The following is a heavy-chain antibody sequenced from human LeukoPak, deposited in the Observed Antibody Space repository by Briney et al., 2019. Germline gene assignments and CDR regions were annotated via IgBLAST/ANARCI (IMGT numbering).Heavy chain of an antibody. CDR1: GGTFSSYA. D-gene: IGHD4-17*01. CDR3: ATDDYGDYSLGYYYYGMDV. Sequence: SVKVSCKASGGTFSSYAISWVRQAPGQGLEWVGRIIPILGIANYAQKFQGRVTITADKSTSTAYMELSSLRSEDTAVYYCATDDYGDYSLGYYYYGMDVWGQGTTVTVSS. CDR2: IIPILGIA. J-gene: IGHJ6*02. V-gene: IGHV1-69*04.